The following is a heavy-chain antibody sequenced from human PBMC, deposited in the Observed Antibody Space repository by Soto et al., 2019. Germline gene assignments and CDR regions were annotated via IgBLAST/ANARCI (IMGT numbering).Heavy chain of an antibody. D-gene: IGHD6-19*01. Sequence: ASVNVSCKASGYTFTIYGISWVRQAPGQGLEWMGWISAYNGNTNYAQKLQGRVTMTTDTSTSTAYMELRSLRSDDTAVYYCARDGDSSGWYRVWYFDLWGRGTLVTVSS. CDR2: ISAYNGNT. V-gene: IGHV1-18*01. CDR1: GYTFTIYG. J-gene: IGHJ2*01. CDR3: ARDGDSSGWYRVWYFDL.